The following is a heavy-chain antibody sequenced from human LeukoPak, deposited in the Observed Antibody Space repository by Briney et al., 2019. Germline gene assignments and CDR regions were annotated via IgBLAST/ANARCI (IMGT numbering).Heavy chain of an antibody. J-gene: IGHJ5*02. CDR2: ISAYNGNT. CDR1: GYTFTSYY. Sequence: ASVKVSCKASGYTFTSYYMHWVRQAPGQGLEWMGWISAYNGNTNYAQKLQGRVTMTTDTSTSTAYMELRSLRSDDTAVYYCARVDNWNDDWFGPWGQGTLVTVSS. V-gene: IGHV1-18*04. CDR3: ARVDNWNDDWFGP. D-gene: IGHD1-20*01.